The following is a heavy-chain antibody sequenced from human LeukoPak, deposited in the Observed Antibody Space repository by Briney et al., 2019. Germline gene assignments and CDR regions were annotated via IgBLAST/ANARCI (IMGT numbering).Heavy chain of an antibody. V-gene: IGHV1-69*13. J-gene: IGHJ6*03. CDR1: GGTFSSYA. Sequence: GASVKVSCKASGGTFSSYAISWVRQAPGQGLEWMGGIIPIFGTANYAQKFQGRVTITADESTSTAYMELSSLRSEDTAVYYCARAVDQPEYCSGGSCYLHSYYYYMDVWGKGTTVTISS. CDR2: IIPIFGTA. CDR3: ARAVDQPEYCSGGSCYLHSYYYYMDV. D-gene: IGHD2-15*01.